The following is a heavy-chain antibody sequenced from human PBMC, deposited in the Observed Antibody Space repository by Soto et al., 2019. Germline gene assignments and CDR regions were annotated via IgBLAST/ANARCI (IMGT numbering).Heavy chain of an antibody. CDR3: ASWARGGCYFDY. V-gene: IGHV4-30-4*01. D-gene: IGHD3-16*01. J-gene: IGHJ4*02. Sequence: SETLSLTCTVSGGSISSGDYYWSWIRQPPGKGLEWIGYIYYSGSTCYNPSLKSRVTISVDTSKNQFSLKLSSVTAADTAVYYCASWARGGCYFDYWGQGTLVTVSS. CDR2: IYYSGST. CDR1: GGSISSGDYY.